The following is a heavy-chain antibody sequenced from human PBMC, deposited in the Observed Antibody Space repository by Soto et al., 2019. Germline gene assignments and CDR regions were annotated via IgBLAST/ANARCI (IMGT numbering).Heavy chain of an antibody. CDR3: ATMYYYDSSGSRDAFDI. D-gene: IGHD3-22*01. Sequence: ASVKVSCKVSGYTLTELSMPWVRQAPGKGLEWMGGFDPEDGETIYAQKFQGRVTMTEDTSTDTAYMELSSLRSEDTAVYYCATMYYYDSSGSRDAFDIWGQGTMVTVSS. CDR2: FDPEDGET. J-gene: IGHJ3*02. V-gene: IGHV1-24*01. CDR1: GYTLTELS.